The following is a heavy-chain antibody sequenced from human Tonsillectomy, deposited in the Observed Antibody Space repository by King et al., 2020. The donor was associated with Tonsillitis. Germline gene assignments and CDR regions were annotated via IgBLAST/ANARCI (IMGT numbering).Heavy chain of an antibody. V-gene: IGHV3-30-3*01. Sequence: VQLVESGGGVVQPGRSLRLSCAASGFTFSSYAMHWVRQAPGKGLEWVAVISYDGSNKYYADSVKGRFTISRDNSKNTLYLQMNSLRAEDTAVYYCARGRLRYFDWLLPLDYWGQGTLVTVSS. CDR2: ISYDGSNK. D-gene: IGHD3-9*01. CDR3: ARGRLRYFDWLLPLDY. CDR1: GFTFSSYA. J-gene: IGHJ4*02.